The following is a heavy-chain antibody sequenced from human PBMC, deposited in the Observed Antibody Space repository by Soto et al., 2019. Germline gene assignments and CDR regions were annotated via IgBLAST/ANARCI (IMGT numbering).Heavy chain of an antibody. D-gene: IGHD5-12*01. J-gene: IGHJ4*02. V-gene: IGHV2-5*02. CDR2: IYWDDDK. CDR3: ARLVAPRVADY. Sequence: QITLKESGPTLVKPTQTLTLTCTFSGFSLSTSGMGVGWIRQPPGKALECLALIYWDDDKRYSPSLESRLTISKDTSKNQVVLIMTYMDPVDTATYYCARLVAPRVADYWGQGTLVTVSS. CDR1: GFSLSTSGMG.